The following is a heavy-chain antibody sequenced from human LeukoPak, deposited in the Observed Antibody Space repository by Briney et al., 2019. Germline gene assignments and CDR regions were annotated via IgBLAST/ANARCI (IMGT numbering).Heavy chain of an antibody. Sequence: ASVKVSCKASGYTFTSYGISWVRQAPGQGLEWVGWISAYNGNTNYAQKLQGRVTMTTDTSTSTAYMELRSLRSDDTAVYYCARDVTTVSKTWFDPWGQGTLVTVSS. CDR2: ISAYNGNT. D-gene: IGHD4-11*01. CDR1: GYTFTSYG. J-gene: IGHJ5*02. V-gene: IGHV1-18*01. CDR3: ARDVTTVSKTWFDP.